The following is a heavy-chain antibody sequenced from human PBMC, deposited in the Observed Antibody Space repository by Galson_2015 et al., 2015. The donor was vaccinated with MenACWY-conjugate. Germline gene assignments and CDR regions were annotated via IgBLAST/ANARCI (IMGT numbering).Heavy chain of an antibody. CDR2: ISYGGNNE. CDR3: ARARNYGSL. D-gene: IGHD3-10*01. CDR1: GFTFSRSV. Sequence: SLRLSCAASGFTFSRSVMHWVRQAPGKGLEWVAVISYGGNNEHYADSVKGRFTISRDDTRNSVFLQLHSVRVEDTGVYYCARARNYGSLWGQGTLVTVSS. V-gene: IGHV3-30*04. J-gene: IGHJ4*02.